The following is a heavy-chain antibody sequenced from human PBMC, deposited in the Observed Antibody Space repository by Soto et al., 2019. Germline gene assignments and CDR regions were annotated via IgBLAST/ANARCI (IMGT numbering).Heavy chain of an antibody. Sequence: GGSLRLSCAASEFTFSDYAMHWVRQAPGKGLEWVAVMSLEGSNIYYADSVKGRFSISRDNAKKTLFLQMNGLRADDTAVYYCARAYNSGWYPDFYYYYAMDVWGQGTTVTVSS. CDR3: ARAYNSGWYPDFYYYYAMDV. CDR1: EFTFSDYA. D-gene: IGHD6-19*01. CDR2: MSLEGSNI. V-gene: IGHV3-30-3*01. J-gene: IGHJ6*02.